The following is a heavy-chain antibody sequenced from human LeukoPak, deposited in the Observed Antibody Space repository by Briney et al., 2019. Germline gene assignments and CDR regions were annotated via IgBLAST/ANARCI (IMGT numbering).Heavy chain of an antibody. CDR3: ARWSGTTGIYWYFDL. Sequence: SETLSLTCTVSGGSISSYYWSWIRQPPGKGLEWIGYIYYSGSTNYNPSLKSRVTISVNTSKNQFSLKLSSVTAADTAVYYCARWSGTTGIYWYFDLWGCGTLVTVSS. CDR1: GGSISSYY. CDR2: IYYSGST. J-gene: IGHJ2*01. D-gene: IGHD1-1*01. V-gene: IGHV4-59*01.